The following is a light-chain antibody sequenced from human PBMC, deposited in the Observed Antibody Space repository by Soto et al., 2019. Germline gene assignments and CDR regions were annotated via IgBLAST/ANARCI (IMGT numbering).Light chain of an antibody. J-gene: IGKJ3*01. V-gene: IGKV1-33*01. CDR2: DAS. CDR3: LQYDNLPPFT. Sequence: DIQMTQSPSSLSASVGDRVTITCQASQDISNYLDWYQQKPGKAPKLLIYDASNLETGVPSRFSGSGSGTDFTFTISSLQPEDIATYYCLQYDNLPPFTFGPGTKVDI. CDR1: QDISNY.